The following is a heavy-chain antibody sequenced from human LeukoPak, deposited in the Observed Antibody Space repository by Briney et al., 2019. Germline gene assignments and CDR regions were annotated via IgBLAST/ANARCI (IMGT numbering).Heavy chain of an antibody. V-gene: IGHV3-7*01. J-gene: IGHJ4*02. CDR3: ATYDYVWGSYERVDY. CDR1: GFMFRNYW. D-gene: IGHD3-16*01. CDR2: IKQDGGEK. Sequence: GGSLRLSCAGSGFMFRNYWMTWVRQAPGKGLEWVANIKQDGGEKYYVDSVKGRFTISRDNAKKSLYLQMNSLRAEDTAFYYCATYDYVWGSYERVDYWGQGTLVTVSS.